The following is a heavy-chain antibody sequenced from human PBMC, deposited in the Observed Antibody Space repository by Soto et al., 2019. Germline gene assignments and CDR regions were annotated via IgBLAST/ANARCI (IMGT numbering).Heavy chain of an antibody. J-gene: IGHJ6*02. CDR1: GFTFSNAW. V-gene: IGHV3-15*07. Sequence: GGSLRLSCAASGFTFSNAWMNWVRQAPGKGLEWVGRIKSKTDGGTTDYAAPVKGRSTISRDDSKNTLYLQMNSLKTEDTAVYYCTTGAAAENYYYGMDXWGQGTTVTVSS. D-gene: IGHD6-13*01. CDR3: TTGAAAENYYYGMDX. CDR2: IKSKTDGGTT.